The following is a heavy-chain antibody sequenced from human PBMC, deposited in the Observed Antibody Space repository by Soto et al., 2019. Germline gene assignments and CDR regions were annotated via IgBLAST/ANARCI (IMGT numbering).Heavy chain of an antibody. V-gene: IGHV4-59*08. J-gene: IGHJ4*02. Sequence: SETLSLTCTVSGGSVSSHFWSWVRQPPGKGLEWIGYIYYSGSTDYSPSLKSRVTILIDTSKNQFSLRLTSVTAADTAVYYCARHDPSSTWIHFDHWGQGALVTVSS. CDR3: ARHDPSSTWIHFDH. CDR2: IYYSGST. CDR1: GGSVSSHF. D-gene: IGHD6-13*01.